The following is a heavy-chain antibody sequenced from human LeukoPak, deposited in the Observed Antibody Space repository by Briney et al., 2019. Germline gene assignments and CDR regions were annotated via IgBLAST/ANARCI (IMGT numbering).Heavy chain of an antibody. D-gene: IGHD3-9*01. CDR1: GDTFTSYD. J-gene: IGHJ4*02. Sequence: ASVKVSCKASGDTFTSYDINWVRQATGQGLEWMGWMNPNSGNTGYAQKFQGRVTITRNTSISTAYMELSSLRSEDTAVYYCAIKYYDILTGYEGGFDYWGQGTLVTVSS. CDR2: MNPNSGNT. CDR3: AIKYYDILTGYEGGFDY. V-gene: IGHV1-8*03.